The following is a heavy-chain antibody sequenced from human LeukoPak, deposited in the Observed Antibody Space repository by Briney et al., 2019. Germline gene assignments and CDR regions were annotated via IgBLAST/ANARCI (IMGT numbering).Heavy chain of an antibody. CDR1: GFTVSSNY. J-gene: IGHJ2*01. Sequence: QAGGSLRLSCAASGFTVSSNYMSWVRQAPGKGLEWVSVIYSGGSTYYADSVKGRFTISRHNSKNTLYLQMNSLRAEDTAVYYCAKGNWGERLDWYFDLWGRGTLVTVSS. CDR2: IYSGGST. CDR3: AKGNWGERLDWYFDL. D-gene: IGHD1-26*01. V-gene: IGHV3-53*04.